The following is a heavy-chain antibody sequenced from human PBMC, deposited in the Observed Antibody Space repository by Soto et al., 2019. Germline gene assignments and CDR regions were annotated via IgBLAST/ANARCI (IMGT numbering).Heavy chain of an antibody. V-gene: IGHV4-30-4*01. J-gene: IGHJ6*02. CDR1: GGSIGSSSYY. D-gene: IGHD1-1*01. Sequence: SETLSLTCTVSGGSIGSSSYYWSWIRQPPGKGLEWIGYIYYSGSTYYNPSLKSRVTISVDTSKNQFSLKLSSVTAADTAVYYCAQGKTTGYYYGMDVWGQGTTVTVSS. CDR3: AQGKTTGYYYGMDV. CDR2: IYYSGST.